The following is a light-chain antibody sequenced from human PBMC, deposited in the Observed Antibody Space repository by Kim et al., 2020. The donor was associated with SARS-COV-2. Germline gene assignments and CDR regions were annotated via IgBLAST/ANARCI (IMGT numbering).Light chain of an antibody. CDR2: WAS. V-gene: IGKV4-1*01. Sequence: ATINCKASQSVLYSSNNKNYLAWYQRKPGQPPKQLIYWASTRESGVPDRFSSSGSGTDFTLTISSLQAEDVAVYYCQQYYRTPRTFGQGTKVDIK. J-gene: IGKJ1*01. CDR3: QQYYRTPRT. CDR1: QSVLYSSNNKNY.